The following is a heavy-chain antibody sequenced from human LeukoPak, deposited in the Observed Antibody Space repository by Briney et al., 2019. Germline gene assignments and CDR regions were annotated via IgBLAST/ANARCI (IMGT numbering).Heavy chain of an antibody. Sequence: GGSLRLSCAASGFTFSSYAMSWVRQAPGKGLEWVSGIRGSGTSTYYADSVKGRFTISRDNSKNTLYLQMNNLRAEDTAVYYCGKDPKSGIYYDSFDMWGQGTMVTVSS. D-gene: IGHD1-26*01. CDR1: GFTFSSYA. CDR2: IRGSGTST. V-gene: IGHV3-23*01. J-gene: IGHJ3*02. CDR3: GKDPKSGIYYDSFDM.